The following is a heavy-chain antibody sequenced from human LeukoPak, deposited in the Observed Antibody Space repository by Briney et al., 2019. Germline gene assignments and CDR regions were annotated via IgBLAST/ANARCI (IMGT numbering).Heavy chain of an antibody. CDR1: GGSISSYY. Sequence: PSETLSLTCTVSGGSISSYYWSWIRQPAGKGLEWIGRIYTSGSTNYNPSLKSRVTMSVDTSKNQFSLKLSSVTAADTAVYYCAREGLLYSNYYFDYWGQGTLVTVSS. CDR3: AREGLLYSNYYFDY. J-gene: IGHJ4*02. CDR2: IYTSGST. V-gene: IGHV4-4*07. D-gene: IGHD4-11*01.